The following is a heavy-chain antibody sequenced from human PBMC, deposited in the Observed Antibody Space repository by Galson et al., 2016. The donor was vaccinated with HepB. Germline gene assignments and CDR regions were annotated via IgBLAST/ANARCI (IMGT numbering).Heavy chain of an antibody. Sequence: PALVNPTQTLTLTCNFSGFSLTTIGVGVGWIRRPPGKALEWLALIYWSDDKDYTPSLRSRLTITKDTSKNQVVLTMTDMAPVDTGTYFCAHSGRGGSYPYFFDSWGQGTLVTVSS. CDR2: IYWSDDK. CDR1: GFSLTTIGVG. V-gene: IGHV2-5*01. J-gene: IGHJ4*02. D-gene: IGHD1-26*01. CDR3: AHSGRGGSYPYFFDS.